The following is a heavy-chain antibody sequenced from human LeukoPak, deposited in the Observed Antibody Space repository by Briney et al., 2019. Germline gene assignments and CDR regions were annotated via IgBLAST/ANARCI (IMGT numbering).Heavy chain of an antibody. Sequence: PSETLSLTCAFSGGSISSYYWSWIRQPAGKGLEWVGRIYTSGSTNYNPALKSRVTISVHTSNNQFSLKLTSVTAEDTAVYYCARGVEHYYASSGYISSGQGTLATVSS. J-gene: IGHJ5*02. V-gene: IGHV4-4*07. CDR3: ARGVEHYYASSGYIS. CDR2: IYTSGST. CDR1: GGSISSYY. D-gene: IGHD3-22*01.